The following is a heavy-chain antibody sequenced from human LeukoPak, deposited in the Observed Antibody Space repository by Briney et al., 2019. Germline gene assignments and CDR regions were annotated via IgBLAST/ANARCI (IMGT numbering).Heavy chain of an antibody. CDR3: ATALPATVTSYYYYMDV. Sequence: ASVKVSCKASGYTFTSYYMHWVRQAPGQGLEWMGIINPSGGSTSYAQKFQGRVTMTRDMSTSTVYMELSSLRSEDTAVYYCATALPATVTSYYYYMDVWGKGTTVTVSS. CDR2: INPSGGST. V-gene: IGHV1-46*01. D-gene: IGHD4-17*01. J-gene: IGHJ6*03. CDR1: GYTFTSYY.